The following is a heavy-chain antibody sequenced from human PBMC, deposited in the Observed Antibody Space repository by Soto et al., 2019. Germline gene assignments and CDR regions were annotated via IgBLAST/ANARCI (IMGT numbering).Heavy chain of an antibody. CDR1: GYTFTSYY. Sequence: QVQLVQSGAEVKKPGASVRVSCKASGYTFTSYYMHWVRQAPGQGLEWMGIINPSGGSTSYAQKYQGRVSMTRDTSTSTVYMELSSLRSEDTAVYYCARDQDDSTTAYWGQGTLVTVSS. CDR2: INPSGGST. J-gene: IGHJ4*02. CDR3: ARDQDDSTTAY. D-gene: IGHD3-22*01. V-gene: IGHV1-46*01.